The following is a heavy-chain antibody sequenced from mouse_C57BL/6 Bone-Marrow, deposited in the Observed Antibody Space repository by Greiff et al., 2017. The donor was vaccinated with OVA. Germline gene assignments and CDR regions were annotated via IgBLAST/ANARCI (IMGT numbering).Heavy chain of an antibody. J-gene: IGHJ4*01. Sequence: EVKLVESGGGLVKPGGSLKLSCAASGFTFSSYAMSWVRQTPEKRLEWVATISDGGSYTYDPDNVKGRFTISRDNAKNNLYLQMSHLKSEDTAMYYCERPYTVVAPSAMDYWGQGTSVTVSS. CDR2: ISDGGSYT. D-gene: IGHD1-1*01. CDR1: GFTFSSYA. CDR3: ERPYTVVAPSAMDY. V-gene: IGHV5-4*03.